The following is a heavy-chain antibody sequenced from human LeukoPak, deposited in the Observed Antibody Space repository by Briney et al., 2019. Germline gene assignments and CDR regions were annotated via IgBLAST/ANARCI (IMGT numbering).Heavy chain of an antibody. CDR3: ARDYSEYYYYYYMDV. D-gene: IGHD2-15*01. CDR2: FSSSSSYI. J-gene: IGHJ6*03. CDR1: GFTFSRYS. V-gene: IGHV3-21*01. Sequence: GRTLRLSSAASGFTFSRYSMNWVREAPGNGLEWLSCFSSSSSYIYYTASRKGRFTISRDNTKQSMYLQLNSPRAQDPALYYCARDYSEYYYYYYMDVWGKGTTVTVSS.